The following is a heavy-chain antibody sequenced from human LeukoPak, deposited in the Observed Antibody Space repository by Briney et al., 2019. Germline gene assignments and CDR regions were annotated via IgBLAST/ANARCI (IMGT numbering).Heavy chain of an antibody. CDR3: ASRFDTSGWVDY. CDR2: IYYSGST. Sequence: SESLALTCAVSGGSISGSGHWWSWVRQPPGKGLEWIGYIYYSGSTNYNPSLKSRVTISIDTSKNQFSLKLSSVTAADTAVYCCASRFDTSGWVDYWGQGTLVTVSS. D-gene: IGHD6-19*01. V-gene: IGHV4-61*05. CDR1: GGSISGSGHW. J-gene: IGHJ4*02.